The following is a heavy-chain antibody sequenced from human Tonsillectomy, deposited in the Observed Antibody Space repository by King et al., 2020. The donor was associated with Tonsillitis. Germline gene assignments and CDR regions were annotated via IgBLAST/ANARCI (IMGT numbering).Heavy chain of an antibody. CDR1: GTSISSSNW. J-gene: IGHJ3*02. CDR2: IYHIGST. Sequence: LQLQESGPGLVRPSGTLSLTCAVSGTSISSSNWWSWVRQPPRKGLEWIGGIYHIGSTNYNPSLKSGVTITVDKSKNHFSLKLSSVTAADTAVYYCAKEGRDAFDIWGQGTMVTVSS. V-gene: IGHV4-4*02. CDR3: AKEGRDAFDI.